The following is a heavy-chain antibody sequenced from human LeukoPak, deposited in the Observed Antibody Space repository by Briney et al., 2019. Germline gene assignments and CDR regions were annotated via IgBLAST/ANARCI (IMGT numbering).Heavy chain of an antibody. CDR3: ARSQLQYCSTTSCYVFDS. V-gene: IGHV3-30*19. J-gene: IGHJ4*02. CDR2: ISFDGSEK. D-gene: IGHD2-2*01. Sequence: GGSLRLSCVTPGFTFSSYGMHWVRQAPGKGLQWVAVISFDGSEKCYADSVKGRFTISTDYSRNTLYLEMNSLRADDTAVYYCARSQLQYCSTTSCYVFDSWGQGTLVTVSS. CDR1: GFTFSSYG.